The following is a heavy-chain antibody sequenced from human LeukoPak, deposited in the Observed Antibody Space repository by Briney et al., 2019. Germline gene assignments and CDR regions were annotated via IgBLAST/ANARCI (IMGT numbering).Heavy chain of an antibody. D-gene: IGHD3-3*01. CDR2: INHSGST. Sequence: PSETLSLTCAVYGGSFSEYYWTWIRQPPGKRLEWIAEINHSGSTKYNPSLKSRVTISVDTSKSQFSLKLSSVTAADTAVYWCARGAFGVLLSAFDIWGQGTMVTVSS. V-gene: IGHV4-34*01. J-gene: IGHJ3*02. CDR3: ARGAFGVLLSAFDI. CDR1: GGSFSEYY.